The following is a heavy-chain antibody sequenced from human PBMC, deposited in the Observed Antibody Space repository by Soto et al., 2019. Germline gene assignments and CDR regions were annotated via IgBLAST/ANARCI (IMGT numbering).Heavy chain of an antibody. CDR2: IIPILGIA. CDR1: GGTFSSYT. CDR3: ARDPLRGGRDV. Sequence: QVQLVQSGAEVKKPGSSVKVSCKASGGTFSSYTISWVRQAPGQGLEWMGRIIPILGIANYAQKFQGRVTITADKSTSKAYMELGSLGSKDTAVYYCARDPLRGGRDVWGQGTTVTVSS. J-gene: IGHJ6*02. V-gene: IGHV1-69*08. D-gene: IGHD3-16*01.